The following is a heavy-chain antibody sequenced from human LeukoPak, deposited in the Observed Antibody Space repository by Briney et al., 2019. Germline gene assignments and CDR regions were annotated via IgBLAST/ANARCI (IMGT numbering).Heavy chain of an antibody. Sequence: ASVKVSCKASGYTFTSYDINWVRQATGQGLEWMGWMNPNSGNTGYAQKFQGRVTITRNTSISTAYMELSSLRSDDTAVYYCAKDLGYSSSRRLGEIDYWGQGTLVTVSS. CDR3: AKDLGYSSSRRLGEIDY. CDR2: MNPNSGNT. V-gene: IGHV1-8*03. J-gene: IGHJ4*02. D-gene: IGHD6-6*01. CDR1: GYTFTSYD.